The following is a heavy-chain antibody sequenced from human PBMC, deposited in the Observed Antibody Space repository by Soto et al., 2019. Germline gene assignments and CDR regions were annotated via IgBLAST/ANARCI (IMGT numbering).Heavy chain of an antibody. CDR2: IDPSGGST. J-gene: IGHJ4*02. CDR1: GYTFTAYY. CDR3: AREHDFWIGYSFDY. Sequence: SVKVSCKASGYTFTAYYVHWVRQAPGQGLEWMGIIDPSGGSTSTAQKFQGRVTITRDTSASTAYIELSSLGSEDTAVYYCAREHDFWIGYSFDYWGQGTLVTVSS. D-gene: IGHD3-3*01. V-gene: IGHV1-46*01.